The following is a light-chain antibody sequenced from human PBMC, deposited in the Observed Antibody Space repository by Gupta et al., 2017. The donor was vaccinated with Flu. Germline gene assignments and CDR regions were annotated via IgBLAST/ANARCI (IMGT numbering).Light chain of an antibody. CDR2: AAS. Sequence: EIVMTQSPATLSVSPGERATLSCRASQSVSSNLAWYQQKPGQAPRLLIYAASTRATGIPARFSGSGSGTEFTLTISSLQSEDFAVYYCQQYNNWAPLTFGQGTRLDIK. CDR1: QSVSSN. CDR3: QQYNNWAPLT. J-gene: IGKJ5*01. V-gene: IGKV3-15*01.